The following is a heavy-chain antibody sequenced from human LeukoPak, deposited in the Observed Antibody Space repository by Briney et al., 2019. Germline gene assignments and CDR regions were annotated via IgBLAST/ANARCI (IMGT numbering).Heavy chain of an antibody. D-gene: IGHD6-19*01. CDR2: IYYSGST. V-gene: IGHV4-39*07. CDR1: GGSVSSSTYY. Sequence: SETLSLTCTVSGGSVSSSTYYWGWIRQPPGKGLEWIGSIYYSGSTYYNPSLKSRVTISVDTSKNQFSLKVTSVTAADTAVYYCAREPGYSSGSVDWGQGTLVTVPS. CDR3: AREPGYSSGSVD. J-gene: IGHJ4*02.